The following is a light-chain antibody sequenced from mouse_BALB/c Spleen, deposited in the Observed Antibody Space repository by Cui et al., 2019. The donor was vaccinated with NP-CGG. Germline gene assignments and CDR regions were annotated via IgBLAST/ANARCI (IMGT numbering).Light chain of an antibody. J-gene: IGLJ1*01. CDR3: ALWYSNHWV. V-gene: IGLV1*01. CDR1: TGAVTSSNY. CDR2: GTN. Sequence: QAVVTQESALTTSPGETVTLTCRPSTGAVTSSNYANWVQEKPDHLFTGLIVGTNNRAPGVPARFSGSLIGDKAALTITGAQTEDEAIYFCALWYSNHWVFGGGTKLTVL.